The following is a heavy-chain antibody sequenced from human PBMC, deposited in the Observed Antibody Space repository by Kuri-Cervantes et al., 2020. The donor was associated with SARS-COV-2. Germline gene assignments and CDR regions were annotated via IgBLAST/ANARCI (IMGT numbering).Heavy chain of an antibody. Sequence: SETLSLTCTVSGGSISSYYWSWIRQPPGKGLEWIGEINHRGSTNYNPSLKSRVTISVDTSKNQFSLELSSVTAADTAVYYCAGAAAGRSDYWGQGTLVTVSS. CDR2: INHRGST. CDR1: GGSISSYY. CDR3: AGAAAGRSDY. D-gene: IGHD6-13*01. V-gene: IGHV4-34*01. J-gene: IGHJ4*02.